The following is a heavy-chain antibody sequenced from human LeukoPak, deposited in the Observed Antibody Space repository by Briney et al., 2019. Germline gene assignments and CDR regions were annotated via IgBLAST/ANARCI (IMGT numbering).Heavy chain of an antibody. CDR2: IIPIFGTA. CDR1: GGTFSSYA. J-gene: IGHJ4*02. D-gene: IGHD3-10*01. V-gene: IGHV1-69*06. CDR3: ARVGTMVRGVIILGPYYFDY. Sequence: SSVKVSCKASGGTFSSYAISWVRQAPGQGLEWMGGIIPIFGTANYAQKFQGRVTITADKSTSTAYMELSSLRSEDMAVYYCARVGTMVRGVIILGPYYFDYWGQGTLVIVSS.